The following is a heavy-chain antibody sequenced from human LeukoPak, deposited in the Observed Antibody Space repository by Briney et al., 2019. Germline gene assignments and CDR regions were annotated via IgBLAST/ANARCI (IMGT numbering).Heavy chain of an antibody. D-gene: IGHD2-2*01. CDR3: ARSRHYCSSTSCYLLTEGQIDY. V-gene: IGHV3-33*01. CDR2: IWYDGSNK. J-gene: IGHJ4*02. Sequence: PGGSLRLSCAASGFTFSSYGMHCVRQAPGKGLEWGAVIWYDGSNKYYADSVKGGFTISRDNSKNTLYLQMNSLRAEDTAVYYCARSRHYCSSTSCYLLTEGQIDYWGQGTLVTVSS. CDR1: GFTFSSYG.